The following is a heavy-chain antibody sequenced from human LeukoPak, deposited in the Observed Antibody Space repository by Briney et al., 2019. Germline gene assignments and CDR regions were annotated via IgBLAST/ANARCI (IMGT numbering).Heavy chain of an antibody. J-gene: IGHJ6*04. V-gene: IGHV1-18*01. CDR3: ARDLVSGYSYGYDYYGMDV. CDR1: GGTFSSYT. CDR2: ISAYNGNT. D-gene: IGHD5-18*01. Sequence: ASVKVSCKASGGTFSSYTISWVRQAPGQGLEWMGWISAYNGNTNYAQKLQGRVTMTTDTSTSTAYMELRSLRSDDTAVYYCARDLVSGYSYGYDYYGMDVWGKGTTVTVSS.